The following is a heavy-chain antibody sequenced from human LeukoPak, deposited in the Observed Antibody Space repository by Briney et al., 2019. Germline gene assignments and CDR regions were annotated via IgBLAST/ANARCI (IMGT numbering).Heavy chain of an antibody. CDR3: ASSVRYYDSSGQLDY. J-gene: IGHJ4*02. Sequence: SETLSLTCTVSLGSITSRTYSWGWIRQPPGKGLECIGTIDYSGITYYNPSLKSRVTISVDTSKNQLSLKLSSVTAADTAVYYCASSVRYYDSSGQLDYWGQGTLVTVSS. CDR2: IDYSGIT. CDR1: LGSITSRTYS. V-gene: IGHV4-39*01. D-gene: IGHD3-22*01.